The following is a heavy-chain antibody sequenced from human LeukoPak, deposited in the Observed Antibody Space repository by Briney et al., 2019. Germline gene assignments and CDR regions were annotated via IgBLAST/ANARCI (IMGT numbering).Heavy chain of an antibody. CDR1: GYTFTNFG. J-gene: IGHJ4*02. Sequence: ASVKVSCKASGYTFTNFGICWVRQAPGQGLEWMGWMSAYNGNTNYAQKLQGRVTMTTDTSTSTAYMELRSLRSDDTAVYYCARLDCGGDCYSSYFDYWGQGTLVTVSS. CDR3: ARLDCGGDCYSSYFDY. D-gene: IGHD2-21*02. CDR2: MSAYNGNT. V-gene: IGHV1-18*01.